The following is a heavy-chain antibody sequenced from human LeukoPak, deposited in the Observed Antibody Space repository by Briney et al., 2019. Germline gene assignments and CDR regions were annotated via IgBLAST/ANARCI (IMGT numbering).Heavy chain of an antibody. CDR1: GYSFTSYW. J-gene: IGHJ3*02. V-gene: IGHV5-51*01. CDR2: IYPGDSDT. CDR3: ARESAYDTTAKDAFEI. Sequence: GESLKISCKGSGYSFTSYWIGWVRQMPGKGLEWMGIIYPGDSDTRYSPSFQGQVTISADKSISTAYLQWSSLKASDTAMYYCARESAYDTTAKDAFEIWGQGTMVSVSS. D-gene: IGHD5-12*01.